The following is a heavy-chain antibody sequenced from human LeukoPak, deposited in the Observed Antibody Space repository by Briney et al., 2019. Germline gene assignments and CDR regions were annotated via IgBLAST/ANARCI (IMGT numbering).Heavy chain of an antibody. V-gene: IGHV3-23*01. Sequence: GGSLRLSCAASGFTFSSHDMTWVRQVPGKGLEWVASIRVNGDSTYCADSVKGRFTISRDNPKSTLFLHMNSLRAEDTAVYYCAKSLIAAAGLGAFDSWGQGTLDTVSS. CDR1: GFTFSSHD. CDR3: AKSLIAAAGLGAFDS. D-gene: IGHD6-13*01. CDR2: IRVNGDST. J-gene: IGHJ4*02.